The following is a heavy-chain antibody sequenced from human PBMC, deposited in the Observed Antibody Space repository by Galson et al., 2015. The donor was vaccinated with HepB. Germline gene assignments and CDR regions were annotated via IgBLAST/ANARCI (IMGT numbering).Heavy chain of an antibody. V-gene: IGHV3-23*01. Sequence: SLRLSCAASGFIFSTYAMSWVRQAPGKGLEWVAAISGSGGTTYYADSMKGRFPISRHNSKNTLYLQINSLRAEDTAIYYCAKGGGDFWSGPLFDPWGQGTLVTVSS. J-gene: IGHJ5*02. CDR2: ISGSGGTT. CDR1: GFIFSTYA. CDR3: AKGGGDFWSGPLFDP. D-gene: IGHD3-3*01.